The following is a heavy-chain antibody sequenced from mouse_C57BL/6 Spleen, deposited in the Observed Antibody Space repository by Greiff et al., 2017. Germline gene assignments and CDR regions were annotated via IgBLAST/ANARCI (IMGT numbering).Heavy chain of an antibody. CDR3: ALIYYGYFFDY. V-gene: IGHV3-6*01. CDR2: ISNNGSN. J-gene: IGHJ2*01. D-gene: IGHD2-2*01. Sequence: ESGPGLVKPSQSLSLTCSVTGYSITSGYYWYWIRQFPGNKLEWIGYISNNGSNNYNPTLKNRISITRDTSKNQLFLKLNSVTTEDTATYYCALIYYGYFFDYWGQGTTLTVTS. CDR1: GYSITSGYY.